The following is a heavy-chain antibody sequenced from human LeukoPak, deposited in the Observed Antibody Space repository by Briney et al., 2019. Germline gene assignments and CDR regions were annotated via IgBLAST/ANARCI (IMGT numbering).Heavy chain of an antibody. CDR3: AREGFYDSSGLLRGEAFDI. CDR1: GFTFSSYA. CDR2: ISYDGSNK. J-gene: IGHJ3*02. V-gene: IGHV3-30*14. D-gene: IGHD3-22*01. Sequence: QSGGSLRLSCAASGFTFSSYAMHWVRQAPGKGLEWVAVISYDGSNKYYADSVKGRFTISRDNSKNTLYLQMNSLRAEDTAVYYCAREGFYDSSGLLRGEAFDIWGQGTMVTVSS.